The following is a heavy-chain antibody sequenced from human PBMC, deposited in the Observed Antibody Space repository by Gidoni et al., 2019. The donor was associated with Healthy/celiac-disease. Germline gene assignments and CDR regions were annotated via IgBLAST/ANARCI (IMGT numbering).Heavy chain of an antibody. V-gene: IGHV4-39*01. D-gene: IGHD1-7*01. Sequence: QLQLQESGPGLVKPSETLSLTCTVSGGSISSSSYYWGWIRQPPGKGLEWIGSIYYSGSTYYNPSLKSRVTISVDTSKNQFSLKLSSVTAADTAVYYCARHASDNWNYDYYYYYGMDVWGQGTTVTVSS. J-gene: IGHJ6*02. CDR3: ARHASDNWNYDYYYYYGMDV. CDR1: GGSISSSSYY. CDR2: IYYSGST.